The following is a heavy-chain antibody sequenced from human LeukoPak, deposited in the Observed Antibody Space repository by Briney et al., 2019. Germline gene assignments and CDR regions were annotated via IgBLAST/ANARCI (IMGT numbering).Heavy chain of an antibody. V-gene: IGHV1-46*01. Sequence: RASVKVSCKASGYTLTRYFIHWVRQAPGQGLEWMGIINPNGGSTSYPQKFQGRVTMTRDTSTNTVYMELSSLKSEDTAVYYCARFEEYYYYMDVWGKGTTVTVSS. CDR3: ARFEEYYYYMDV. J-gene: IGHJ6*03. CDR2: INPNGGST. CDR1: GYTLTRYF.